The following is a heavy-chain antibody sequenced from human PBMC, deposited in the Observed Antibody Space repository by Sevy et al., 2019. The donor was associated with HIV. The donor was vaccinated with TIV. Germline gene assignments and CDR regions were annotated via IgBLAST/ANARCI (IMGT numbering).Heavy chain of an antibody. Sequence: GGSLRLSCVASGFTFSNYGMHWVRQAPGKGLEWVAVISYDGNYKYYADSVKGRFIISRDNSKNTYLQGNSLRAEDTAVYYCAEDMYTGSSWEMYYYYHGMDVWGQGTTVTVSS. CDR2: ISYDGNYK. D-gene: IGHD2-8*02. CDR3: AEDMYTGSSWEMYYYYHGMDV. J-gene: IGHJ6*01. CDR1: GFTFSNYG. V-gene: IGHV3-30*18.